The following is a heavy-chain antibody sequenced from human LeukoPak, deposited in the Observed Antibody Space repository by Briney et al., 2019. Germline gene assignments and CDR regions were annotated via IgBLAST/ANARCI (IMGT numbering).Heavy chain of an antibody. D-gene: IGHD4-11*01. V-gene: IGHV4-34*01. CDR1: GGSVSGNY. CDR3: ARDYSAPHSVYSHRDFDN. J-gene: IGHJ4*02. CDR2: INHFGST. Sequence: SETLTLTCAASGGSVSGNYWNWIRQPPGKGLEWIGEINHFGSTNYNHSLKSRVTISGDTSKNQFSLKVNTVTAADTAVYYCARDYSAPHSVYSHRDFDNWAQGTLVTVSS.